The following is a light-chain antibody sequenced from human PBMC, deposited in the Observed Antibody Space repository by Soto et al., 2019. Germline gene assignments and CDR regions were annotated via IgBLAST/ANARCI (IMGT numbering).Light chain of an antibody. V-gene: IGKV3-20*01. Sequence: EIVLTQSPGTLSLSPGERATLSCRASQSVRSSYLAWYQQKPGQAPRLLIYGASSRATGIPDRFSGSGSGTDFTLTISRLEPGDFAVYYCQQYGSSRTFGHGTKVDIK. CDR1: QSVRSSY. CDR2: GAS. CDR3: QQYGSSRT. J-gene: IGKJ1*01.